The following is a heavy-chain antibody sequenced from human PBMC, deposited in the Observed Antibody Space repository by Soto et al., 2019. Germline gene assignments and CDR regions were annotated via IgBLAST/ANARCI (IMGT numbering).Heavy chain of an antibody. Sequence: QVQLQQWGAGLLKPSETLSLTYAVYGGSFSGYYWSWIRQPPGKGLEWIGEINHSGSTNYNPSLKSRVTISVDTSKNQFSLKLSSVTAADTAVYYCARGLATALTMDVWGKGTTVTVSS. CDR3: ARGLATALTMDV. CDR1: GGSFSGYY. V-gene: IGHV4-34*01. CDR2: INHSGST. D-gene: IGHD1-26*01. J-gene: IGHJ6*03.